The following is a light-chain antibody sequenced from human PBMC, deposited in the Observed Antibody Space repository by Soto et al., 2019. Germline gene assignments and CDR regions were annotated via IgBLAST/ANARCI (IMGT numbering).Light chain of an antibody. Sequence: QSALTQPAPVSGSPGQSITISCTGTSSDVGGYNYVSWYQQHPGKAPKLMIYEVSNRPSGVSNRFSGSKSGNTASLTISGLQAEDEADYYCSSYTSSSTLRVFGGGTKVTVL. V-gene: IGLV2-14*01. CDR1: SSDVGGYNY. CDR3: SSYTSSSTLRV. J-gene: IGLJ3*02. CDR2: EVS.